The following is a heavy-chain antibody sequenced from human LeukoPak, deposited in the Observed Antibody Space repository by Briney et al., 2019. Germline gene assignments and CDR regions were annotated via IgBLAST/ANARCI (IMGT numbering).Heavy chain of an antibody. V-gene: IGHV1-69-2*01. CDR2: VDPEDGET. CDR1: GYTFTDYY. D-gene: IGHD2-2*01. CDR3: ATGLWAQCSSTSCRSY. Sequence: ASVKISCKVSGYTFTDYYMHWVQQAPGKGLEWMGLVDPEDGETIYAEKFQGRVTITADTSTDTAYMELSSLRSEDTAVYYCATGLWAQCSSTSCRSYWGQGTLVTVSS. J-gene: IGHJ4*02.